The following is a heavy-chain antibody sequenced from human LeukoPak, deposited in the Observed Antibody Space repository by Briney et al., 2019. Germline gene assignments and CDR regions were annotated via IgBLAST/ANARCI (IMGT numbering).Heavy chain of an antibody. J-gene: IGHJ3*02. CDR1: GYTFTSYD. D-gene: IGHD3-10*01. V-gene: IGHV1-2*02. CDR3: AGDYYIDAFDI. Sequence: ASVKVSCKASGYTFTSYDINWVRQATGQGLEWMGWINPNSGGTNYAQKFQGRVTMTRDTSISTAYMELSRLRSDDTAVYYCAGDYYIDAFDIWGQGTMVTVSS. CDR2: INPNSGGT.